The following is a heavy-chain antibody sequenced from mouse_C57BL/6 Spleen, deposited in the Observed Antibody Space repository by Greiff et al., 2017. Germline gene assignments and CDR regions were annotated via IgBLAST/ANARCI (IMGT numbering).Heavy chain of an antibody. Sequence: VQLQESGAELVRPGASVTLSCKASGYTFTDYEMHWVKQTPVHGLEWIGAIDPETGGTAYNQKFKGKAILTADKSSSTAYMELRSLTSEDSAVYYCTRKYYDYGYYFDYWGQGTTLTVSS. J-gene: IGHJ2*01. CDR2: IDPETGGT. V-gene: IGHV1-15*01. CDR1: GYTFTDYE. D-gene: IGHD2-4*01. CDR3: TRKYYDYGYYFDY.